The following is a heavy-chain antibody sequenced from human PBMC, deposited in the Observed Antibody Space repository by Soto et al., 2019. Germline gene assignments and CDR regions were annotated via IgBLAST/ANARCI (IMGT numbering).Heavy chain of an antibody. CDR2: ISWNSGSI. CDR1: GFTFDDYA. Sequence: EVQLVESGGGLVQPGRSLRLSCAASGFTFDDYAMHWVRQAPGKGLEWVSGISWNSGSIGYADSVKGRFTISRDNATNSXYLQMNSLRAEDTALYYCAKFATVTTGYYYYGMDVWGQGTTVTVSS. V-gene: IGHV3-9*01. CDR3: AKFATVTTGYYYYGMDV. J-gene: IGHJ6*02. D-gene: IGHD4-17*01.